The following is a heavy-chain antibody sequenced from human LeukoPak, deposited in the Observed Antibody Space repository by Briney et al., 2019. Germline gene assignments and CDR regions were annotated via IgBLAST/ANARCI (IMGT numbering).Heavy chain of an antibody. V-gene: IGHV1-8*01. CDR2: MSPNSDNT. D-gene: IGHD4-23*01. CDR3: ARDYGGSSGWFDP. CDR1: GYTFTSYD. Sequence: ASVKVSCKASGYTFTSYDINWVRQATGQGLEWMGWMSPNSDNTGYAQKFQGRVTFTRDTSVSTAYMELRSLTSEDTAVYYCARDYGGSSGWFDPWGQGTLVTVSS. J-gene: IGHJ5*02.